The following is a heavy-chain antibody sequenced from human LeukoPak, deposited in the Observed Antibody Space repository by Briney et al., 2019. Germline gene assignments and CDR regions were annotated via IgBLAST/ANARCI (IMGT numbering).Heavy chain of an antibody. CDR1: GGSLSSTSYY. D-gene: IGHD5-12*01. CDR3: ARDWDGGYDFNAFDI. CDR2: MHYSGST. Sequence: SETLSLTCTVSGGSLSSTSYYWGWIRQPPGKGLELIGTMHYSGSTHYNPSLKSRASISVDRSKNQFSLKLSSVTSADTAVYYCARDWDGGYDFNAFDIWGQGTMVSVCS. V-gene: IGHV4-39*07. J-gene: IGHJ3*02.